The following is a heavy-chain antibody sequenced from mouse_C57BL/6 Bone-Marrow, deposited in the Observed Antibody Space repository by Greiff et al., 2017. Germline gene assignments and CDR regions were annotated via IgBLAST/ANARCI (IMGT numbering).Heavy chain of an antibody. CDR2: IRNKANGYTT. CDR1: GFTFTDYY. CDR3: ARGTTVVADY. Sequence: DVKLVESGGGLVQPGGSLSLSCAASGFTFTDYYMSWVRQPPGKALEWLGFIRNKANGYTTEYSAAVKVRFTIFRDNSQSILYLQMNALRAEDSATYYCARGTTVVADYWGQGTTLTVSS. V-gene: IGHV7-3*01. D-gene: IGHD1-1*01. J-gene: IGHJ2*01.